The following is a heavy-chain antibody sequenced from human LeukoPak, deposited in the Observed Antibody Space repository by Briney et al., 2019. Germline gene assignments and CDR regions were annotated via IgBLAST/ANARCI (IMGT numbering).Heavy chain of an antibody. J-gene: IGHJ4*02. CDR2: VRYDGSNN. CDR1: GFTFSSYG. Sequence: GRSLSLSCAASGFTFSSYGMHWVRQAQGKGLEWVAFVRYDGSNNYYADSVKGRFTISRDNSKNTLYLQMNSLRAEDTAVYYCAKVALGATGYWGQGTLVTVSS. V-gene: IGHV3-30*02. D-gene: IGHD1-26*01. CDR3: AKVALGATGY.